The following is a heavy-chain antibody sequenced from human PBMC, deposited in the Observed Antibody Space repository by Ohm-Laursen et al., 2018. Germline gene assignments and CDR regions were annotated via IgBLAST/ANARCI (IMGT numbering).Heavy chain of an antibody. Sequence: SLRLSCSASGFTFSSHEMNWVRQAPGKGLEWVSYISSSSSNIYYADSVKGRFTISRDNAKNSLYLQMNSLRAEDTAVYYCARDNKGDGRAFDYWGQGTLVTVSS. CDR3: ARDNKGDGRAFDY. CDR2: ISSSSSNI. V-gene: IGHV3-48*03. J-gene: IGHJ4*02. D-gene: IGHD2-21*02. CDR1: GFTFSSHE.